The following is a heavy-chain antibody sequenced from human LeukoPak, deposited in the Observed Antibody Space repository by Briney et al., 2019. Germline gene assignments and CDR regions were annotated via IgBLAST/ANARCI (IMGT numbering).Heavy chain of an antibody. CDR3: TRPARISMIVGDLGYFHY. CDR1: GFTFGDYA. Sequence: GGSLRLSCTASGFTFGDYAVSWVRQAPGKGLEWLGFIRSKDNDGTTAYAASVEGRFIISRDDSKSIAHLQMNSLKTEDTAMYYCTRPARISMIVGDLGYFHYWGQGTLVTVSS. J-gene: IGHJ4*02. D-gene: IGHD3-22*01. CDR2: IRSKDNDGTT. V-gene: IGHV3-49*04.